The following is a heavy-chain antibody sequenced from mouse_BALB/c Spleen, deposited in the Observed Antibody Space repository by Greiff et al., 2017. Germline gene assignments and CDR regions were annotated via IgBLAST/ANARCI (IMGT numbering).Heavy chain of an antibody. V-gene: IGHV7-3*02. CDR2: IRNKANGYTT. D-gene: IGHD2-14*01. J-gene: IGHJ3*01. CDR1: GFTFTDYY. CDR3: ARDKRYDGTEVSY. Sequence: EVQVVESGGGLVQPGGSLRLSCATSGFTFTDYYMSWVRQPPGKALEWLGFIRNKANGYTTEYSASVKGRFTISRDNSQSILYLQMNTLRAEDSATYYCARDKRYDGTEVSYWGQGTLVTVSA.